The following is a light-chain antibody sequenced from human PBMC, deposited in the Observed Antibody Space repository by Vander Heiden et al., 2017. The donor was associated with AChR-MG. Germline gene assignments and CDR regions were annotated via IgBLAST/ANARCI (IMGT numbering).Light chain of an antibody. V-gene: IGKV1-8*01. CDR1: QGISSY. J-gene: IGKJ5*01. CDR3: QQYYSYPRIT. CDR2: AAS. Sequence: IRMTPSPSSFSASTGDRVTITCRASQGISSYLAWYQQKPGKAPKLLIYAASTLQSGVPSRFSGSGSGTDFTLTSSCLQSEDFATYYCQQYYSYPRITFGQGTRLEIK.